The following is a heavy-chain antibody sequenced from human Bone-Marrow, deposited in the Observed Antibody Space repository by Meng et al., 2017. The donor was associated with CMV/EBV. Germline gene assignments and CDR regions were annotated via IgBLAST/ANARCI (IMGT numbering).Heavy chain of an antibody. Sequence: GESLKISCAASGFTFSSYAMSWVRQAPGKGLEWVSAISGSGGSTYYADSVKGRFTISRDNSKNTLYLQLNSLRAEDTALYYCARGIAGSASDLDYWGQGTLVTVSS. V-gene: IGHV3-23*01. J-gene: IGHJ4*02. CDR1: GFTFSSYA. D-gene: IGHD6-13*01. CDR2: ISGSGGST. CDR3: ARGIAGSASDLDY.